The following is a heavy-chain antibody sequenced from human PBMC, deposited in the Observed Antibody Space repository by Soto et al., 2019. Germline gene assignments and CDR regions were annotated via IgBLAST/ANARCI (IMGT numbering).Heavy chain of an antibody. CDR2: SGNKANSDTT. CDR3: TRGYSGIDIYAFDI. V-gene: IGHV3-72*01. D-gene: IGHD1-26*01. J-gene: IGHJ3*02. CDR1: GSTLSDHY. Sequence: PGGSLRLSCGASGSTLSDHYVDWVRQAPGKGLEWVGRSGNKANSDTTEYGSSVKGRFTISRDDSKNSMYLQMHSLKTEDTAVYYCTRGYSGIDIYAFDIWGQGTLVTVSS.